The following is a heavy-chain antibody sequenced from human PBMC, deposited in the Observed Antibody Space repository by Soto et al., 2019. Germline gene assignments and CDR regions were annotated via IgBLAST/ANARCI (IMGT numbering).Heavy chain of an antibody. CDR3: ARSRDGYNFHWFDP. J-gene: IGHJ5*02. D-gene: IGHD5-12*01. Sequence: QVQLVQSGAEVKKPGSSVKVSCKASGGTFSSYAISWVRQAPGQGLEWVGGIIPIFGTANYAQKFQGRVTITADESTSTAYMELSSLRSEDTDVYYCARSRDGYNFHWFDPWGQGTLVTVSS. CDR2: IIPIFGTA. CDR1: GGTFSSYA. V-gene: IGHV1-69*01.